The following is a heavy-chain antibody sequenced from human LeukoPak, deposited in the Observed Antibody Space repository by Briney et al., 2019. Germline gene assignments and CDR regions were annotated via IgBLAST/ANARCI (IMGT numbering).Heavy chain of an antibody. D-gene: IGHD2-15*01. CDR1: GFTFSSYA. Sequence: GGSLRLSCAASGFTFSSYAMHWVRQAPGKGLEWVAVISYDGSNKYYADSVKGRFTISRDNSKNTLYLQMNSLRVEDTAIYYCAKDMRYCNGGTCYPDYWGQGTLVTVSS. CDR2: ISYDGSNK. CDR3: AKDMRYCNGGTCYPDY. J-gene: IGHJ4*02. V-gene: IGHV3-30-3*01.